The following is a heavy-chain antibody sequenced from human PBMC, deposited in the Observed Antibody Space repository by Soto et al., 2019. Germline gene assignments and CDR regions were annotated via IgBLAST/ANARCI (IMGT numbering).Heavy chain of an antibody. D-gene: IGHD3-22*01. CDR2: IYYSGST. CDR3: ARDSGDDSSGYYYYYGMDV. J-gene: IGHJ6*02. V-gene: IGHV4-59*01. Sequence: SETLSLTCTVSGGSISSYYWSWIRQPPGKGLEWIGYIYYSGSTNYNPSLKSRVTISVDTSKNQFSLKLSSVTAADTAVYYCARDSGDDSSGYYYYYGMDVWGQGTTVTVYS. CDR1: GGSISSYY.